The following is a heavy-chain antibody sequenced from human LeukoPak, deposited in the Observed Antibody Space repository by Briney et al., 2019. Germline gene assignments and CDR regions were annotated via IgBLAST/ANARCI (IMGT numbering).Heavy chain of an antibody. Sequence: PGGSLRLSCAASGFTFSGYWMSWVRQAPGKGLEWVSAISGSGGSTYYADSVKGRFTISRDNSKNTLYLQMNSLRAEDTAVYYCAKFWSGYYPNFDYWGQGTLVTVSS. V-gene: IGHV3-23*01. J-gene: IGHJ4*02. CDR1: GFTFSGYW. CDR3: AKFWSGYYPNFDY. D-gene: IGHD3-3*01. CDR2: ISGSGGST.